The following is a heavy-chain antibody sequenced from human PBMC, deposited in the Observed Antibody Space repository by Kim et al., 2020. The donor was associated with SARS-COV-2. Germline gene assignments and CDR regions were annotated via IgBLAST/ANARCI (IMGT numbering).Heavy chain of an antibody. CDR1: GGSISSGGYY. J-gene: IGHJ5*02. Sequence: SETLSLTCTVSGGSISSGGYYWSWIRQHPGKGLEWIGYIYYSGSTYYNPSLKSRVTISVDTSKNQFSLKLSSVTAADTAVYYCASALYSSSWGDNWFDPWGQGTLVTVSS. D-gene: IGHD6-13*01. V-gene: IGHV4-31*03. CDR3: ASALYSSSWGDNWFDP. CDR2: IYYSGST.